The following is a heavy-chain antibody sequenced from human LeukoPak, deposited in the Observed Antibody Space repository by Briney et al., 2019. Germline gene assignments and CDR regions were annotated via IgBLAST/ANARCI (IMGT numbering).Heavy chain of an antibody. CDR2: ISSNGGST. D-gene: IGHD3-10*01. J-gene: IGHJ4*02. CDR1: GFTFSSYA. Sequence: GGSLRLSCTASGFTFSSYAMHWVRQAPGKGLEYVSTISSNGGSTYYANSVKGRFTISRDNSKNTLYLQMGSLRAEDMAMYYCARGVVRGVIPSYFDYWDQGTLVTVSS. CDR3: ARGVVRGVIPSYFDY. V-gene: IGHV3-64*01.